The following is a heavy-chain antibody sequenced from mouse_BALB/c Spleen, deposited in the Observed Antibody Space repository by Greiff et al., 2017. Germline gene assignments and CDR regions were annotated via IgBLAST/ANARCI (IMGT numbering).Heavy chain of an antibody. CDR1: GYSFTGYF. D-gene: IGHD2-4*01. Sequence: VQLQQSGPELVKPGASVKISCKASGYSFTGYFMNWVMQSHGKSLEWIGRINPYNGDTFYTQKFKGKATLTVDKSSSTAHMELRCLASEDSAVYYCARYGDYDYDGGAWFAYWGQGTLVTVSA. CDR2: INPYNGDT. V-gene: IGHV1-20*02. CDR3: ARYGDYDYDGGAWFAY. J-gene: IGHJ3*01.